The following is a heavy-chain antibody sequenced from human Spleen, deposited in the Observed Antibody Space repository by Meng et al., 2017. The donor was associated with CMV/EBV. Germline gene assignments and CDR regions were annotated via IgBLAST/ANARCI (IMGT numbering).Heavy chain of an antibody. CDR3: ASKLYYDFWSAYRGTEGVDPFNI. J-gene: IGHJ3*02. Sequence: ASVKVSCKASGYTFTGYYMHWVRQAPGHGLEWMGWISPNNGVTNYAQKFQGRVTMTRDTSISTAYMELNRLTKDDAAVYYCASKLYYDFWSAYRGTEGVDPFNIWGQGTLVTVSS. CDR1: GYTFTGYY. D-gene: IGHD3-3*01. V-gene: IGHV1-2*02. CDR2: ISPNNGVT.